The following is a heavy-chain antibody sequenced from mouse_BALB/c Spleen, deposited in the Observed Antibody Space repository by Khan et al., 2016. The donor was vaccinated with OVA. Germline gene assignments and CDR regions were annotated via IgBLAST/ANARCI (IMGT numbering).Heavy chain of an antibody. CDR1: GFTFSTYG. D-gene: IGHD1-1*02. CDR3: ARLAYYYNSEGFAY. J-gene: IGHJ3*01. CDR2: ISSGGSYT. V-gene: IGHV5-6*01. Sequence: EVELVESGGDLVKPGGSLKLSCAASGFTFSTYGMSWVRQTPDKRLEWVATISSGGSYTYYRDSVKGRFTISRDNAKNTLYLQMSSLKSEDTAMYYVARLAYYYNSEGFAYWGQGTLVTVSA.